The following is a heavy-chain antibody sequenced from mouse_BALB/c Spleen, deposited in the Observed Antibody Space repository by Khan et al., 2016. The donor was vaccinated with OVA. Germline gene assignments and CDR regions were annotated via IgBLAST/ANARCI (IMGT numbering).Heavy chain of an antibody. CDR2: IWSGGST. V-gene: IGHV2-2*02. CDR3: ARRGYDYGRGAWFAY. D-gene: IGHD2-4*01. J-gene: IGHJ3*01. CDR1: GFSLTDYS. Sequence: QVQLKESGPGLVQPSQSLSITCTVSGFSLTDYSVHWVRQSPGKGLEWLGVIWSGGSTDYNAAFISRLGISKDNSKSHVFFKMNSLQANDTAIHYCARRGYDYGRGAWFAYWGQGTLVTVSA.